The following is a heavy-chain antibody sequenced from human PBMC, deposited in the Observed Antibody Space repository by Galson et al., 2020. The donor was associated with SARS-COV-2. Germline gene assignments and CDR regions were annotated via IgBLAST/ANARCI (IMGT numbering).Heavy chain of an antibody. CDR3: AREANWGSSHGY. CDR1: GGSVSSNTYY. Sequence: SETLSLTCTVSGGSVSSNTYYWSWIRQPAGKGLEWIGHIYTSANTNYNPSLKSRVTISVDTSKNQFSLKLSSVTAADTAVYYCAREANWGSSHGYWGRGTLVTVSS. J-gene: IGHJ4*02. CDR2: IYTSANT. D-gene: IGHD7-27*01. V-gene: IGHV4-61*09.